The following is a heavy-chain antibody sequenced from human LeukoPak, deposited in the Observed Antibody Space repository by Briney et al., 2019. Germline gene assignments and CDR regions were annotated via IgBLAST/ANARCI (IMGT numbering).Heavy chain of an antibody. V-gene: IGHV3-7*01. J-gene: IGHJ4*02. D-gene: IGHD6-13*01. CDR1: GFTFSDYY. CDR3: ARPIALAAAAPFDY. Sequence: GGSLRLSCAASGFTFSDYYMSWIRQAPGKGLEWVANIKQDGSEKYYVDSVKGRFTISRDNAKNSLYLQMNSLRAEDTAVYYCARPIALAAAAPFDYWGQGTLVTVSS. CDR2: IKQDGSEK.